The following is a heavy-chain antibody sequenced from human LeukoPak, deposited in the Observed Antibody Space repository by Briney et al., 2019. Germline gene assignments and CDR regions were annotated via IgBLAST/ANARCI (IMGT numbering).Heavy chain of an antibody. Sequence: KFQGRVTITRDTSASTAYMELSSLRSEDTAVYHCARKQLWPKGASNFDYWGQGTLVTVSS. D-gene: IGHD5-18*01. J-gene: IGHJ4*02. CDR3: ARKQLWPKGASNFDY. V-gene: IGHV1-3*01.